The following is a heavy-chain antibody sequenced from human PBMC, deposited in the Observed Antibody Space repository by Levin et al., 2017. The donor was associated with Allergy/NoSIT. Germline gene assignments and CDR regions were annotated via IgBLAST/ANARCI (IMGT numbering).Heavy chain of an antibody. CDR3: ARSITMVRGANKYYYYYMDV. Sequence: GESLKISCAASGFTFSDYYMSWIRQAPGKGLEWVSYISSSSSYTNYADSVKGRFTISRDNAKNSLYLQMNSLRAEDTAVYYCARSITMVRGANKYYYYYMDVWGKGTTVTVSS. CDR2: ISSSSSYT. J-gene: IGHJ6*03. V-gene: IGHV3-11*03. CDR1: GFTFSDYY. D-gene: IGHD3-10*01.